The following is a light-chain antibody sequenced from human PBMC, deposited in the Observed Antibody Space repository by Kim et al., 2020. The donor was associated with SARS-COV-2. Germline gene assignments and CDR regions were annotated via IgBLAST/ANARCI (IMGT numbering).Light chain of an antibody. Sequence: GQSVTIPCTGTSSGVGGYNYVSWYQQHPGKAPKLMIYEVSKRPSGVPDRFSGSKSGNTASLTVSGLQAEDEADYYCSSYAGSNNLVFGGGTQLTVL. J-gene: IGLJ2*01. CDR1: SSGVGGYNY. V-gene: IGLV2-8*01. CDR3: SSYAGSNNLV. CDR2: EVS.